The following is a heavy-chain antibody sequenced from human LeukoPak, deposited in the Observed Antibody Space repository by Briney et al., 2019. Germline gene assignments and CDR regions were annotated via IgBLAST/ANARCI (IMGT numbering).Heavy chain of an antibody. V-gene: IGHV1-24*01. CDR1: GYTLTELS. CDR3: ATKIVVVPAAMEYAFDI. Sequence: ASVKVSCKVSGYTLTELSMHWVRQAPRKGLEWMGGFDPEDGETIYAQKFQGRVTMTEDTSTDTAYMELSSLRAEDTAVYYCATKIVVVPAAMEYAFDIWGQGTMVTVSS. CDR2: FDPEDGET. D-gene: IGHD2-2*01. J-gene: IGHJ3*02.